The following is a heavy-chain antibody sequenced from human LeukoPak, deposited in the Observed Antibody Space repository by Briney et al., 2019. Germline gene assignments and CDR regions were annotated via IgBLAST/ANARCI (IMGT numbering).Heavy chain of an antibody. J-gene: IGHJ4*02. CDR1: GFTFSSYW. CDR2: IKQDGSEK. D-gene: IGHD1-7*01. CDR3: ARGTMLAY. V-gene: IGHV3-7*01. Sequence: PGGSLRLSCAAPGFTFSSYWMNWVRQAPGKGLEWVANIKQDGSEKYYVDFVKGRFTISRDNAKNSLYLQMDSLRAEDTALYYCARGTMLAYWGQGTLVTVYS.